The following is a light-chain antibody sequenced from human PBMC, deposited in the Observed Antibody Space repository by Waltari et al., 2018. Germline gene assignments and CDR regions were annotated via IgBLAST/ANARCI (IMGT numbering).Light chain of an antibody. CDR1: EYIRND. J-gene: IGKJ1*01. V-gene: IGKV1-6*01. CDR2: AAS. CDR3: LQDYDYPKT. Sequence: IQMTQSPPSLSASVGDRVTITCRASEYIRNDLGWYQQKPGTAPKLLIYAASGLQSGVPSRCSGTGSGTEFTLSISSLQPEDFATYYCLQDYDYPKTFGQGTKVEI.